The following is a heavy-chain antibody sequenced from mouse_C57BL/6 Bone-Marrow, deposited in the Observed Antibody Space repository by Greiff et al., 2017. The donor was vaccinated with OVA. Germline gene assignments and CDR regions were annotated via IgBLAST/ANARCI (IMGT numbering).Heavy chain of an antibody. Sequence: QVQLQQPGPELVKPGPSVKLSCKASGYSFTSYWMHWVKQRPGQGLEWIGMIQPNSGSTNYNEKFKSKATLTEDKSSSTTYMQLSSLTAEDSAVYYCESATVVVDYWGQGTTLTVSS. D-gene: IGHD1-1*01. CDR3: ESATVVVDY. V-gene: IGHV1-64*01. CDR1: GYSFTSYW. CDR2: IQPNSGST. J-gene: IGHJ2*01.